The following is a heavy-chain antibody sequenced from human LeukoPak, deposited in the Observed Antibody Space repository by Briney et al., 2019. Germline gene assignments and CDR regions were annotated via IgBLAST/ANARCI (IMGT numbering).Heavy chain of an antibody. CDR2: ISVNGGNT. CDR1: GFTFSSYA. CDR3: AKDKPYSSRWYWDY. D-gene: IGHD6-13*01. Sequence: GGSLRLSRAASGFTFSSYAMSWVRQAPGKGLEWVSAISVNGGNTYYAGSLKGRFTISRDNSKNTLYLQMNSLRAEDTAVYYCAKDKPYSSRWYWDYWGQGTLVTVSS. V-gene: IGHV3-23*01. J-gene: IGHJ4*02.